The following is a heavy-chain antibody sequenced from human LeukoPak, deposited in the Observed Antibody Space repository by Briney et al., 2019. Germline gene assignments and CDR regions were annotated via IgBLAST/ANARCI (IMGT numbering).Heavy chain of an antibody. CDR2: IYSGGTT. CDR1: GFTVSSNY. V-gene: IGHV3-66*01. J-gene: IGHJ4*02. CDR3: ATGYY. Sequence: QPGGSLRLSCAASGFTVSSNYLSWVRQAPGKGMEWVSVIYSGGTTYYAESVKGRFTISRDNSKNMLYLQMNSLGAEDTAVYYCATGYYWGQGTLVTVSS. D-gene: IGHD1-14*01.